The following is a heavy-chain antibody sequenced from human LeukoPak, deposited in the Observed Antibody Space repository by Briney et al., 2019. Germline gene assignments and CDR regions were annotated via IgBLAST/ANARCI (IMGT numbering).Heavy chain of an antibody. CDR3: TRDNIAGSGSSD. CDR2: LSGSGGST. D-gene: IGHD3-10*01. J-gene: IGHJ4*02. CDR1: GFTFSGYA. V-gene: IGHV3-23*01. Sequence: GGSLRLSCSASGFTFSGYAMSWVRQAPGKGLDWVSGLSGSGGSTYYAESVKGRFTISRDKSKTTLYLQMNSLRSEDTALYYCTRDNIAGSGSSDWGQGTLVTVSS.